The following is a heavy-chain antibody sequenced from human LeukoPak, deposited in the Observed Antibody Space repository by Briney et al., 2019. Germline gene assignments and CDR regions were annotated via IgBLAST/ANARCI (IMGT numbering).Heavy chain of an antibody. D-gene: IGHD5-24*01. Sequence: GASVKVSCKASGYTFTSYAMNWVRQAPGQGLEWMGWINTNTGNPTYAQGFTGRFVFSLDTSVSTAYLQISSLKAEDTAVYYCAREWLQLVRFMRDAFDIWGQGTMVTVSS. V-gene: IGHV7-4-1*02. CDR3: AREWLQLVRFMRDAFDI. CDR2: INTNTGNP. CDR1: GYTFTSYA. J-gene: IGHJ3*02.